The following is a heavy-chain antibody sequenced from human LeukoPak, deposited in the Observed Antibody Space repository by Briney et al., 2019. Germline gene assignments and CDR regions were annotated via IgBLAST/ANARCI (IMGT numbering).Heavy chain of an antibody. CDR3: AKVPYYYDSSGYYQGWFDP. V-gene: IGHV3-23*01. Sequence: GGSLRLSCASSGFTFSSYAMCWGRQPPGEGQEWGSAISGSGGSTYYADSGKGPFTISRDNSKNTLYLQMNSLRAEDTAVYYCAKVPYYYDSSGYYQGWFDPWGQGTMVTVSS. D-gene: IGHD3-22*01. J-gene: IGHJ5*02. CDR1: GFTFSSYA. CDR2: ISGSGGST.